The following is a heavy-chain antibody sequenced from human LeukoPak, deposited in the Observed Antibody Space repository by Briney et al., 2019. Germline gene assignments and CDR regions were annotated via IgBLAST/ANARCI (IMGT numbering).Heavy chain of an antibody. J-gene: IGHJ4*02. V-gene: IGHV4-34*01. CDR1: RGSLTGYY. Sequence: SETLSLTCAVYRGSLTGYYWSWIRQPPAKGLEWVGEIHYTGATSYNPSLKSRATISIDTSKNQVSLKLSSVTAADTAVYYCARGNILSGYCFDFWGQGALVTVSS. CDR2: IHYTGAT. D-gene: IGHD3-9*01. CDR3: ARGNILSGYCFDF.